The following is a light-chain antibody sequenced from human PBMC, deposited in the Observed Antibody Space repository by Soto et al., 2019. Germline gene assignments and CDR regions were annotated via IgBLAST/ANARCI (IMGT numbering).Light chain of an antibody. Sequence: EIVLTQSPGTLSLSPGERATLSCRASQSVSNNYLAWYQQKPGQAPRLLIYGASSRATGFPDRFSGSGSGTAFTLTISRLEPEDFAVYYCQQYSSSPRTFGQGTKVEIK. J-gene: IGKJ1*01. CDR3: QQYSSSPRT. CDR2: GAS. V-gene: IGKV3-20*01. CDR1: QSVSNNY.